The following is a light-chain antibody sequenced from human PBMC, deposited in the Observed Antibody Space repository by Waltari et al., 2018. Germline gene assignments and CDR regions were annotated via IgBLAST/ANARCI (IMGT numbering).Light chain of an antibody. CDR3: ETGGQGTWV. CDR1: SGHSSNV. V-gene: IGLV4-69*01. J-gene: IGLJ3*02. CDR2: VNSDGSH. Sequence: QLVLTQSPSASASLGASVKLTCTLSSGHSSNVIAWLQQQPQKGPRYLMKVNSDGSHTKGDQIPDRFSGSSSGTERYLTRSRGQSEDEADYYCETGGQGTWVFGGGTKLTVL.